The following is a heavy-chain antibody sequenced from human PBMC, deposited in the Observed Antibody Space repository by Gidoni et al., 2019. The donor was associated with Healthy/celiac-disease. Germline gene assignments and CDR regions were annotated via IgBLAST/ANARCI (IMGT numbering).Heavy chain of an antibody. J-gene: IGHJ4*02. CDR3: ARDARQYVSGSSHFGY. CDR1: GYTFTSYG. V-gene: IGHV1-18*01. D-gene: IGHD1-26*01. Sequence: QVQLVQSGAAVKKPGASVKVSCKASGYTFTSYGISWVRQAPGQGREWMGWTTAYNGNTNYAKKLQGRVTMTTDTSTRTAYMELRSLRSDDTAVYYGARDARQYVSGSSHFGYWGQGTLVTVSS. CDR2: TTAYNGNT.